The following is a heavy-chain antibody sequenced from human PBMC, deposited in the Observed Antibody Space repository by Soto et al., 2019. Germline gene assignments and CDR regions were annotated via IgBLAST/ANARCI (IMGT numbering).Heavy chain of an antibody. V-gene: IGHV4-31*03. CDR3: AREPISTPRGVTQVDP. J-gene: IGHJ5*02. Sequence: QVRLQESGPGPVRPSQTLSLTCNVSGAPISSGGFYWSWIRQHPGKVPEWIGYIYNSGTTFYNPSLESRVTMSLDAAKNHFSLELRAVTVADTAVYYCAREPISTPRGVTQVDPWGQGTQGTVSS. CDR1: GAPISSGGFY. D-gene: IGHD3-10*01. CDR2: IYNSGTT.